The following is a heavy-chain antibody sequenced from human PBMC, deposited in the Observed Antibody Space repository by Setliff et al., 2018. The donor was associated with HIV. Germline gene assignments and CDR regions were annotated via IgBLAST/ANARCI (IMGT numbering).Heavy chain of an antibody. CDR3: AGLSDFLDY. D-gene: IGHD2-21*01. V-gene: IGHV4-34*01. Sequence: SETLSLTCAVYGPSFSGYYWNWIRQFPGKSLEWIGEINHSGTANYNPSLKSRVTMSLDRSKRQFSLKLTSLTAADTAVYYCAGLSDFLDYWGLGNLVTVSS. CDR2: INHSGTA. J-gene: IGHJ4*02. CDR1: GPSFSGYY.